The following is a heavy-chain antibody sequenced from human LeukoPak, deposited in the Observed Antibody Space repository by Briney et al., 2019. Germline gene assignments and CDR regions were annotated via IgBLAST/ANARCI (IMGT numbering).Heavy chain of an antibody. J-gene: IGHJ5*02. CDR1: GGSISSYY. D-gene: IGHD1-1*01. V-gene: IGHV4-59*01. CDR2: IYGSGST. Sequence: SETLSFTCTVSGGSISSYYWSWIRQPPGKGLEWIGHIYGSGSTNYNPSLKSRVTLSVDTSKNQFSLKLSSVTAADTAVYYCAREGTSGTHLNWFDPWGQGTLVTVSS. CDR3: AREGTSGTHLNWFDP.